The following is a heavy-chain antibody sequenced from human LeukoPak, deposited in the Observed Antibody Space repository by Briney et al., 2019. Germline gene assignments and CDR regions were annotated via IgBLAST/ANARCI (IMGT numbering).Heavy chain of an antibody. V-gene: IGHV4-34*08. J-gene: IGHJ4*02. CDR3: AGTSSSPYDY. D-gene: IGHD6-13*01. CDR2: INHSGST. Sequence: GSLRLSCAASGFTFSDYYMSWIRQPPGKGLEWIGEINHSGSTNYNPSLKSRVTISVDTSKNQFSLKLSSVTAADTAVYYCAGTSSSPYDYWGQGTLVTVSS. CDR1: GFTFSDYY.